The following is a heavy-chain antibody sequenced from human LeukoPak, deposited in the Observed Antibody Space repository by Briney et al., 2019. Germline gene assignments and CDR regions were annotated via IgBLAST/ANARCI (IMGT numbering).Heavy chain of an antibody. CDR3: ARDWQENWNAKKAAFDI. D-gene: IGHD1-1*01. J-gene: IGHJ3*02. CDR1: GGTFSSYA. CDR2: IIPIFGTA. V-gene: IGHV1-69*06. Sequence: SGKVSCKASGGTFSSYAISWVRQAPGHGLEWMGRIIPIFGTANYAQKFQGRVTITADKSTSTAYMELSSLRSEDTAVYYCARDWQENWNAKKAAFDIWGQGTMVTVSS.